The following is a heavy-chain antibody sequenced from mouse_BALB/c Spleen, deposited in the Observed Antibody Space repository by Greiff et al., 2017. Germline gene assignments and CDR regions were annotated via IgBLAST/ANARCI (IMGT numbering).Heavy chain of an antibody. V-gene: IGHV1S135*01. D-gene: IGHD2-1*01. CDR1: GYSFTSYY. CDR2: IDPFNGGT. CDR3: ARAPADGTYAY. Sequence: VQLQQSGPELMKPGASVKISCKASGYSFTSYYMHWVKQSHGKSLEWIGYIDPFNGGTSYNQKFKGKATLTVDKSSSTAYMHLSSLTSEDSAVYYCARAPADGTYAYWGQGTLVTVSA. J-gene: IGHJ3*01.